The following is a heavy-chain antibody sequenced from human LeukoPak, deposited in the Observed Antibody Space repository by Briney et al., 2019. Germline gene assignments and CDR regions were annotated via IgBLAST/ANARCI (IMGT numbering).Heavy chain of an antibody. V-gene: IGHV3-21*01. CDR1: GFTLSSYS. J-gene: IGHJ4*02. Sequence: GGSLRLSCAASGFTLSSYSMNWVRQAPGKGLEWVSSISGNSMYIYYADAVRGRFTISRDNAKNSLYLQMNSLRAEDTAVYYCAREDPVPLGGPFDYWGQGTLVTVSS. CDR2: ISGNSMYI. D-gene: IGHD3-16*01. CDR3: AREDPVPLGGPFDY.